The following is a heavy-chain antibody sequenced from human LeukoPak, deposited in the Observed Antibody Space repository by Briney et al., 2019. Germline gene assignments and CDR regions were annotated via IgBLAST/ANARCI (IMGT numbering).Heavy chain of an antibody. CDR2: IYYSGST. CDR3: AREGLWFGEGAFDI. J-gene: IGHJ3*02. D-gene: IGHD3-10*01. V-gene: IGHV4-59*01. CDR1: GGSISSYY. Sequence: PSETLSLTCTVSGGSISSYYWSWIRQPPGKGLEWIGYIYYSGSTNYNPSLKSRVTISVDTSKNQFSLKLSSVTAADTAVYYCAREGLWFGEGAFDIWGQGTMVTVSS.